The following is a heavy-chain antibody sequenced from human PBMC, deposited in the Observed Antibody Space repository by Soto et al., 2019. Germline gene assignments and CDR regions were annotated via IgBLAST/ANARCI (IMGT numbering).Heavy chain of an antibody. D-gene: IGHD3-3*01. V-gene: IGHV1-18*01. CDR2: IIAYNGNT. Sequence: VASVKVSCKASGDTSTSYGISWVRQAPEQGLEWMGCIIAYNGNTDYAQKIQGRVTMTTDTSTSTAYMEMRSLRSDDTAVYYCATDQRFLDWLSTYYFDYCGQGALVTVSS. CDR1: GDTSTSYG. J-gene: IGHJ4*02. CDR3: ATDQRFLDWLSTYYFDY.